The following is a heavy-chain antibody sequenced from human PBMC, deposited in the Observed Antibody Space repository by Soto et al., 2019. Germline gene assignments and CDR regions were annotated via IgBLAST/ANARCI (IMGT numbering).Heavy chain of an antibody. J-gene: IGHJ4*02. CDR2: IYYSGST. CDR3: ARGSRTGTTAAALIDY. D-gene: IGHD1-7*01. Sequence: SETLSLTCTVSGGSISSGGYYWSWIRQHPGKGQERIGYIYYSGSTYYTPSLKSRVTISVDTSKNQFSLKLSSVTAADTAVYYCARGSRTGTTAAALIDYWGQGTLVTVSS. CDR1: GGSISSGGYY. V-gene: IGHV4-31*03.